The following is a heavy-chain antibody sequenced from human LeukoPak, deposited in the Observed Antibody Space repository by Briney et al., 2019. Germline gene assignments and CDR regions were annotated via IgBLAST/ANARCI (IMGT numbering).Heavy chain of an antibody. CDR2: IYYSGST. D-gene: IGHD2-21*01. V-gene: IGHV4-59*01. J-gene: IGHJ3*02. Sequence: SETLSLTCTVSGGSNTSYYWSWIRQPPGKGLEWIGYIYYSGSTNYNPSLKSRVTISVDTSKDQFSLKLSSVIAADTAVYYSASMRDYSSAFDIWGQGTMVTVSS. CDR3: ASMRDYSSAFDI. CDR1: GGSNTSYY.